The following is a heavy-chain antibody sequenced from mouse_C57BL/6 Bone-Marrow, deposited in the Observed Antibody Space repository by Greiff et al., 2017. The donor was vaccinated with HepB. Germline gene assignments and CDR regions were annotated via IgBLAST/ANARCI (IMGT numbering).Heavy chain of an antibody. CDR1: GYTFTDYY. J-gene: IGHJ2*01. V-gene: IGHV1-76*01. CDR3: ARPIYYGNYDFDY. Sequence: VQLQESGAELVRPGASVKLSCKASGYTFTDYYINWVKQRPGQGLEWIARIYPGSGNTKYNEKFKGKATLTVDTSSSTAYMQLSSLTSEDSAVYFCARPIYYGNYDFDYWGQGTTLTVSS. D-gene: IGHD2-1*01. CDR2: IYPGSGNT.